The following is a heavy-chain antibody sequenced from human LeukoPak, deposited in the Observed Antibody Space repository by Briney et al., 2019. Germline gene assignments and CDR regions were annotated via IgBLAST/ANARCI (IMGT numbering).Heavy chain of an antibody. CDR2: ISAYNGNT. Sequence: GASVTVSCKASGYTFTSYGISWVRQAPGQGLEWMGWISAYNGNTNYAQKLQGRVTMTRDTSISTAYMELSRLRSDDTAVYYCARGLPVSSGWYSRRYNWFDPWGQGTLVTVSS. CDR3: ARGLPVSSGWYSRRYNWFDP. D-gene: IGHD6-19*01. J-gene: IGHJ5*02. V-gene: IGHV1-18*01. CDR1: GYTFTSYG.